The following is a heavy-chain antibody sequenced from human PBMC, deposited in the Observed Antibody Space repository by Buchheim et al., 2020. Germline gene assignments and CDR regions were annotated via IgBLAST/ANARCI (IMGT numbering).Heavy chain of an antibody. Sequence: QVQLQESGPGLVKPSQTLTLTCSVSGDSMTTGSYFWSWVRHHPVRGLEWIGYVYKSGRTEYNPSLKSRVSISIDTSNNQFSLQLTSVTAADTAVYHCAREVDYHYVLGTYYYFDHWGQGAL. D-gene: IGHD3-16*01. V-gene: IGHV4-31*03. CDR2: VYKSGRT. J-gene: IGHJ4*02. CDR1: GDSMTTGSYF. CDR3: AREVDYHYVLGTYYYFDH.